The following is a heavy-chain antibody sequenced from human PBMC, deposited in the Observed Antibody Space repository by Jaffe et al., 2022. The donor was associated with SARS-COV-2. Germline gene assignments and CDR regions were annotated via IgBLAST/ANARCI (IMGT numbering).Heavy chain of an antibody. CDR2: VKTRAEGGTV. Sequence: EVLLVESGGGLVKPGGSLRLSCATSGFTFNSTLMTWVRQAPGAGLEWIGRVKTRAEGGTVDYGAFVEGRFIISRDDSTETLYLQMNSLKVEDTAVYYCTTARGGSVAGVPFDHWGQGTLVAVSS. CDR1: GFTFNSTL. D-gene: IGHD6-19*01. J-gene: IGHJ4*02. V-gene: IGHV3-15*01. CDR3: TTARGGSVAGVPFDH.